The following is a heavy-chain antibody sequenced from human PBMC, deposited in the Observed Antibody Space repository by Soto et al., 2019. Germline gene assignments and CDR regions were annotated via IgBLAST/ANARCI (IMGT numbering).Heavy chain of an antibody. CDR3: ARPISGWNRRSAFDI. CDR2: INHSGST. D-gene: IGHD6-19*01. CDR1: GGSFSGYY. Sequence: QVQLQQWGAGLLKPSETLSLTCAVYGGSFSGYYWSWIRQPPGQGLEWIGEINHSGSTNYNPSLKRRVTISVDTSKNQVARKLSSVTAADTAVYYCARPISGWNRRSAFDIWGQGTMVTVSS. V-gene: IGHV4-34*01. J-gene: IGHJ3*02.